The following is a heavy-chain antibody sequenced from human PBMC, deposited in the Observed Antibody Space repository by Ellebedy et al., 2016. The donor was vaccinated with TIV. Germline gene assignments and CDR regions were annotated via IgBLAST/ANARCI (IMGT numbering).Heavy chain of an antibody. J-gene: IGHJ4*02. V-gene: IGHV3-7*01. CDR3: ARGGSGWHPTLNDY. CDR1: GFTFSNYW. D-gene: IGHD6-19*01. Sequence: GESLKISXAASGFTFSNYWMTWVRQAPGKGLEWVANIKQEGSEQYYVDSVKGRFTISRDNAKNSLYLQMNSLRAEDTAVYYCARGGSGWHPTLNDYWGQGTLVTVSS. CDR2: IKQEGSEQ.